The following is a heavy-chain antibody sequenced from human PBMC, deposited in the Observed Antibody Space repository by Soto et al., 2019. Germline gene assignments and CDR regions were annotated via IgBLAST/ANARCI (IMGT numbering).Heavy chain of an antibody. Sequence: QVQLVQSGAEVKKPGSSVKVSCKASGGTFSSYAISWVRQAPGQGLEWMGGIIPIFGTASYAQKFQGRVTITADESTSTAYMELSSLRSEDTAVYYCARDRVGTGYSSSPMFYWGQGTLVTVSS. CDR2: IIPIFGTA. CDR1: GGTFSSYA. V-gene: IGHV1-69*01. J-gene: IGHJ4*02. D-gene: IGHD6-13*01. CDR3: ARDRVGTGYSSSPMFY.